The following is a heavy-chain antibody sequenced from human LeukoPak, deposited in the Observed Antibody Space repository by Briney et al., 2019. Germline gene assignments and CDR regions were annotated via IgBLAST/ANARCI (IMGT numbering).Heavy chain of an antibody. J-gene: IGHJ6*03. V-gene: IGHV3-20*04. CDR2: INWNGGST. CDR1: GFTFSSYA. CDR3: ASTHYYYYYMDV. Sequence: GGSLRLSCAASGFTFSSYAMSWVRQAPGKGLEWVSGINWNGGSTGYADSVKGRFTISRDNAKNSLYLQMNSLRVEDTALYYCASTHYYYYYMDVWGKGTTVTVSS.